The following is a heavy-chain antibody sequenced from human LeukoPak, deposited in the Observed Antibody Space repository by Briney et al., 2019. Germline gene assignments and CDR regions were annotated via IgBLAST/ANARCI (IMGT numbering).Heavy chain of an antibody. J-gene: IGHJ1*01. CDR3: ARDTSGLEVHV. CDR1: GFSFNCE. Sequence: GGSLRLSCVASGFSFNCEMNWGRQAPGEGLQWLSSISAGGDRLYYADSVRGRLTISSDNAKNSLYLQLNSLGAEDTAVYYCARDTSGLEVHVWGQGTLVTVS. CDR2: ISAGGDRL. D-gene: IGHD1-1*01. V-gene: IGHV3-48*03.